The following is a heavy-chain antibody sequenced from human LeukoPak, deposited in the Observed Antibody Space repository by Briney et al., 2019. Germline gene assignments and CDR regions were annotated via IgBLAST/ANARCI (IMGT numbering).Heavy chain of an antibody. J-gene: IGHJ3*02. V-gene: IGHV1-8*01. D-gene: IGHD3-22*01. CDR2: MNPNSGNT. CDR3: ASDYYYDSSGYPHPGPDAFDI. CDR1: GYTFTSYD. Sequence: ASVKVSCKASGYTFTSYDITWVQQATGQGLEWMGWMNPNSGNTGYAQKFQGRVTMTRNTSISTAYMELSSLRSEDTAVYYCASDYYYDSSGYPHPGPDAFDIWGQGTMVTVSS.